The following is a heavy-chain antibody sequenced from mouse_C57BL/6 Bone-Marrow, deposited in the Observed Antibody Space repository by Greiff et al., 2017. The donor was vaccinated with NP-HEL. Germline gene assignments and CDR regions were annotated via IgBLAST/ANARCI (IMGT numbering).Heavy chain of an antibody. D-gene: IGHD1-1*01. Sequence: EVKLMESGGDLVKPGGSLKLSCAASGFTFSSYGMSWVRQTPDKRLEWVATISSGGSYTYYPDSVKGRFTISRDNAKTTLYLQMSSLKSEDTAMYYCARLYGGYYFDYGGQGTTLTVSS. CDR2: ISSGGSYT. J-gene: IGHJ2*01. V-gene: IGHV5-6*01. CDR1: GFTFSSYG. CDR3: ARLYGGYYFDY.